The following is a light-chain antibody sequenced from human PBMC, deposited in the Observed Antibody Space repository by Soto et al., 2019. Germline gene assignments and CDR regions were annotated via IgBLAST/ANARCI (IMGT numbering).Light chain of an antibody. V-gene: IGLV1-36*01. CDR3: AAWDDSLNGPV. Sequence: QSVLTQPPSVSAAPRQRVTISCSGSSSNIGNNAVNWYQQVPGRAPKLLIHFDYRVPSGISDRFSGSKSGTSASLAISGLQSEDEADYYCAAWDDSLNGPVFGGGTKLTVL. J-gene: IGLJ3*02. CDR1: SSNIGNNA. CDR2: FDY.